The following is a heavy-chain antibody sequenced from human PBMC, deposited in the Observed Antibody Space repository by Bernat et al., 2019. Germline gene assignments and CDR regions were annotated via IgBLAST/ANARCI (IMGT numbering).Heavy chain of an antibody. CDR1: GYTFTSYG. V-gene: IGHV1-18*04. D-gene: IGHD2-2*01. CDR3: ARGANCVSPGSSTSCYLGTPEQLNYYFDD. J-gene: IGHJ4*02. Sequence: QVQLVQSGAEVKKPGASVKVSCKASGYTFTSYGISWVRQAPGQGLEWMGWISAYNGNTNYAQKLQGRVTMTTDTSTSTAYMELRSLRSDDTAVYYCARGANCVSPGSSTSCYLGTPEQLNYYFDDWGQGTLVTVSS. CDR2: ISAYNGNT.